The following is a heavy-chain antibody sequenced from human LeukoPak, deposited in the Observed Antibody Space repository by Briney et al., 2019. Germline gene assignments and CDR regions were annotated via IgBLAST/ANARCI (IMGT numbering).Heavy chain of an antibody. J-gene: IGHJ4*02. D-gene: IGHD6-13*01. CDR2: MKYDGSEK. CDR1: GFTLSSYW. CDR3: ARDIEAAGLFLDY. Sequence: GSLRLSCAASGFTLSSYWMSWVRRAPGKGLEWVANMKYDGSEKYYVDSVKGRFTISRDNAKNSLYLQMNSLRAEDTAVYYCARDIEAAGLFLDYRGQGTLVTVSS. V-gene: IGHV3-7*01.